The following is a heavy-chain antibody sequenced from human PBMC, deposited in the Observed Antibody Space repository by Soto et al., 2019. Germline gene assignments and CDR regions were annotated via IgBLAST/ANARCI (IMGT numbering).Heavy chain of an antibody. J-gene: IGHJ4*02. CDR3: AKDFSSSWWFDY. Sequence: PGGSLRLSCAASGFTFSSYGMHWVRQAPGKGLEWVAVISYDGSNKYYADSVKGRFTISRDNSKNTLYLQMNSLRAEDTAVYYCAKDFSSSWWFDYWGQGTLVTVSS. D-gene: IGHD6-13*01. CDR2: ISYDGSNK. V-gene: IGHV3-30*18. CDR1: GFTFSSYG.